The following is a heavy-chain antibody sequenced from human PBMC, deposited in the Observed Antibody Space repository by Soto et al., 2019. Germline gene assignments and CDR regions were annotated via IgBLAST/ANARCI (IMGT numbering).Heavy chain of an antibody. Sequence: TSQTLSVTCGVEGGSFGGYYGSWIRQSPGKGLEWIGYIYYSGTTTYNPSLKSRFTISVDTSKNQLFLKVKSVTAADMAVHYCASNSRGYIFGYYLDSWGQAPQLTVSS. V-gene: IGHV4-59*01. CDR2: IYYSGTT. CDR3: ASNSRGYIFGYYLDS. J-gene: IGHJ4*02. CDR1: GGSFGGYY. D-gene: IGHD5-18*01.